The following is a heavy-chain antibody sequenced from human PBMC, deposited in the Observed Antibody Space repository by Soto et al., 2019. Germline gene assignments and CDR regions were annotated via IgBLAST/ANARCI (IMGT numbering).Heavy chain of an antibody. CDR2: IYYAGST. CDR3: ARLGAYYQALDS. V-gene: IGHV4-59*08. D-gene: IGHD3-22*01. J-gene: IGHJ4*02. Sequence: QVQLQQSGPGLVKPSETLSLTCTVSDGSLSPNYWSWIRQSPGKGLEWIGYIYYAGSTTYNPSLKSRITIPLDTSQNEVSLKLSSVTAADTAVYYCARLGAYYQALDSWGRGTLVTVSS. CDR1: DGSLSPNY.